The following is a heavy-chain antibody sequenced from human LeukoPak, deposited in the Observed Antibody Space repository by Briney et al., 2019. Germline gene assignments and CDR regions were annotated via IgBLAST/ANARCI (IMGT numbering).Heavy chain of an antibody. Sequence: GGSLRLSCAASGFTFSSYSMNWVRQAPGKGLEWVSSISSSSSYIYYADSVKGRFTISRDNAKNSLYLQMNSLRAEDTAVYYCARDPLGYCSGGSCLTWGQGTLVTVSS. CDR2: ISSSSSYI. CDR3: ARDPLGYCSGGSCLT. V-gene: IGHV3-21*01. J-gene: IGHJ4*02. CDR1: GFTFSSYS. D-gene: IGHD2-15*01.